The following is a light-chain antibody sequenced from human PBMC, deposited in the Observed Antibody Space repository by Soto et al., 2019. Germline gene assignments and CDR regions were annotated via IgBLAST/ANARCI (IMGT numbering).Light chain of an antibody. CDR2: GAS. CDR3: QQYKNWPHFT. CDR1: QSVSTK. V-gene: IGKV3-15*01. Sequence: EIVMTQSPATLSVSPGERATLSCRASQSVSTKLAWYRHKPGQAPRLLIYGASTRATGVPARFSGSGSGTEVTLTINSLQSEDFAVYYWQQYKNWPHFTFGPGTTVDIK. J-gene: IGKJ3*01.